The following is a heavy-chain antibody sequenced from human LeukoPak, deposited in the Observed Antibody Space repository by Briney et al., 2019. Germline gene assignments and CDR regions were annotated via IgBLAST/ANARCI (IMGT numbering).Heavy chain of an antibody. CDR1: GFTFSNHI. CDR2: IRFDGTNR. CDR3: ARDAYHSGDLDQ. D-gene: IGHD3/OR15-3a*01. J-gene: IGHJ4*02. V-gene: IGHV3-30*02. Sequence: PGGSLRLSCAASGFTFSNHIMHWLRQAPGKGLEWVSFIRFDGTNRHYVGSVKGRFTISRDNPNNMLYLQMNSLKFDDTAVYYCARDAYHSGDLDQWGEGTLVIVPS.